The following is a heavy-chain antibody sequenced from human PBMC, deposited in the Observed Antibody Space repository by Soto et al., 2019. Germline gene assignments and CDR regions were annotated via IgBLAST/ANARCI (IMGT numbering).Heavy chain of an antibody. Sequence: PGGSLRLSCAASGFTFSSYGMHWVRQAPGKGLEWVAVISYDGSNKYYADSVKGRFTISRDNSKNTLYLQMNSLRAEDTAVYYCAKDRVPSIDFGEFVTHWGQGTLVTVPQ. V-gene: IGHV3-30*18. CDR3: AKDRVPSIDFGEFVTH. D-gene: IGHD3-10*01. J-gene: IGHJ4*02. CDR1: GFTFSSYG. CDR2: ISYDGSNK.